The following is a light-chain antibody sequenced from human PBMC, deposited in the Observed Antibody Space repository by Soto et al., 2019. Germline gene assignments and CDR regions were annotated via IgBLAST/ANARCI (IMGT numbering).Light chain of an antibody. CDR2: GAS. J-gene: IGKJ4*01. V-gene: IGKV3-15*01. CDR3: QQYDNWPPLT. CDR1: RSVSSS. Sequence: EIVMTQSPVTLSVSPGERATLSCRASRSVSSSLAWYQQKPGQAPRLLIYGASTRATGIPARFTGSGSGTEFTLTISSLQSEDFAFYYCQQYDNWPPLTFGGGTKVEIK.